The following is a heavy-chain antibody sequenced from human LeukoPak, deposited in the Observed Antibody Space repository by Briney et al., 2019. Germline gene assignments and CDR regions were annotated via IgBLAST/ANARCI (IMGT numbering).Heavy chain of an antibody. D-gene: IGHD5-18*01. J-gene: IGHJ4*02. CDR1: GFTFSNYA. CDR2: ITGTGGST. Sequence: GGSLGLSCAASGFTFSNYAMSWVRQAPGRGLDWVSGITGTGGSTYYADSVKGRFTMSRDNSKKTLDLQMNSLRAEDTAVHYCAKVGGQRIQLWPHDYWGQGTLVTVSS. CDR3: AKVGGQRIQLWPHDY. V-gene: IGHV3-23*01.